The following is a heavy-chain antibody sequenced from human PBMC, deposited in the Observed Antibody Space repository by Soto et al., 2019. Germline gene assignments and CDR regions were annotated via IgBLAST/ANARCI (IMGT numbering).Heavy chain of an antibody. CDR1: GFTFSYYS. Sequence: VGSLRLSCAASGFTFSYYSMNWVRQAPGKGLEWVSYISSGSSTTYYADSVKGRFTISRDNAKNLLYLQMNSLRPEDTAVYYCATQTGDSMGYWGQGTLVTVSS. V-gene: IGHV3-48*01. CDR3: ATQTGDSMGY. D-gene: IGHD2-21*01. J-gene: IGHJ4*02. CDR2: ISSGSSTT.